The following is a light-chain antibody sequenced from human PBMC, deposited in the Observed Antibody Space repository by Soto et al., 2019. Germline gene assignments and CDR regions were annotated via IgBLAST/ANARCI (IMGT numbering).Light chain of an antibody. J-gene: IGKJ1*01. CDR1: ESVSRF. V-gene: IGKV1-39*01. CDR2: GAS. CDR3: QQTHSAPRT. Sequence: DIQMTQSPSSLSASVEDGVTITCRASESVSRFLNWYQQKPGKAPHLLIIGASTLQEGVPSRFSGSGSGTEFTHTISSVQPEDFATYYCQQTHSAPRTFGQGTRLDIK.